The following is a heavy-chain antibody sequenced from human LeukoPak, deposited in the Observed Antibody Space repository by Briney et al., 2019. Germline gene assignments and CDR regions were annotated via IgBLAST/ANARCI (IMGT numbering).Heavy chain of an antibody. Sequence: SVKVSCKASGGTFSSYAISWVRQAPGQGLEWMGRIIPIFGIANYAQKFQGRVTITADKSTSTAYMELSSLRSEDTAVYYCARNSIVGATLRVSNWFDPWGQGSLVTVSS. CDR3: ARNSIVGATLRVSNWFDP. J-gene: IGHJ5*02. D-gene: IGHD1-26*01. CDR1: GGTFSSYA. CDR2: IIPIFGIA. V-gene: IGHV1-69*04.